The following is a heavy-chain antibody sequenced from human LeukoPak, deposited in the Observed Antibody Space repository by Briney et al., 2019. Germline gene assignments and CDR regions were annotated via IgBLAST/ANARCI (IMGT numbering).Heavy chain of an antibody. J-gene: IGHJ4*02. CDR1: GGSVSDYY. V-gene: IGHV4-59*02. Sequence: SETLSLTCTVSGGSVSDYYWSWIRQSPGRGLEWIGYIYYTGTSYNPSLKSRVTISADTSKNQFSLNLSSVPAADTAVYYCASRKLGNDYWGQGTLVTVSS. CDR3: ASRKLGNDY. D-gene: IGHD7-27*01. CDR2: IYYTGT.